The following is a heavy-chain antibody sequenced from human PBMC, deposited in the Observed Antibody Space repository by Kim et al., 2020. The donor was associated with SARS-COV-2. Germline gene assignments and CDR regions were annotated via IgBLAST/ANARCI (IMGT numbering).Heavy chain of an antibody. CDR3: ARGVRGYSSSWYIFDS. Sequence: GGSLRLSCEASGFTFSLHHMHWVRQIAGRGLEWIAAIGSAGDSFYPGSVKGRFTIPRENAGNSIHLQMNNLRAGDTAVYFCARGVRGYSSSWYIFDSWGRGTQVTVSS. V-gene: IGHV3-13*01. CDR1: GFTFSLHH. D-gene: IGHD6-13*01. J-gene: IGHJ5*01. CDR2: IGSAGDS.